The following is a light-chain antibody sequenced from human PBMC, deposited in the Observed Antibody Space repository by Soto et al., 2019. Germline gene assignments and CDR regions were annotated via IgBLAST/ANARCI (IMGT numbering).Light chain of an antibody. CDR2: AAS. CDR1: QGISSW. Sequence: DIQMTQSPSSVSASVGDRVTITCRASQGISSWLAWYQQNPGKAPKLLIYAASSLQSGVPSRFSGSGSGTDFPLTISSLQSEDFAVYYCQQYNNWPPRVTFGQGTKVEIK. CDR3: QQYNNWPPRVT. J-gene: IGKJ1*01. V-gene: IGKV1-12*01.